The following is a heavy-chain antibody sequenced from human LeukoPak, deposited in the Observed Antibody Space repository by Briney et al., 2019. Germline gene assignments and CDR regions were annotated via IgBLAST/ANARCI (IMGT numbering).Heavy chain of an antibody. D-gene: IGHD6-6*01. Sequence: ASVKVSCKASGYTFTSYAMHWVRQAPGQRLEWMGWINAGNGNTKYSQKFQGRVTMTRDTSTSTVYMELSSLRSEDTAVYYCARDAARYWFDPWGQGTLVTVSS. V-gene: IGHV1-3*01. CDR2: INAGNGNT. J-gene: IGHJ5*02. CDR3: ARDAARYWFDP. CDR1: GYTFTSYA.